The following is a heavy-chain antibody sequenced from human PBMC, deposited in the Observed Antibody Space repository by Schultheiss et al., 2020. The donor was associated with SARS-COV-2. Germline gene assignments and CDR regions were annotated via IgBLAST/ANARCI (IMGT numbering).Heavy chain of an antibody. Sequence: GGSLRLSCAASGFTFSSYAMSWVRQAPGKGLEWVSVIYSGGSTYYADSVKGRFTISRHNSKNTLYLQMNSLRAEDTAVYYCARAYYYDSSGVYWGQGTLVTVSS. CDR1: GFTFSSYA. CDR3: ARAYYYDSSGVY. V-gene: IGHV3-66*01. D-gene: IGHD3-22*01. J-gene: IGHJ4*02. CDR2: IYSGGST.